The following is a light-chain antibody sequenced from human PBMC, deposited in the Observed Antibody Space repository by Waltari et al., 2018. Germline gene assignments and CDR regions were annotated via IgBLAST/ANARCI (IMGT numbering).Light chain of an antibody. Sequence: QTVVTQEPSFSVSPGGTVTLTGGLSSGSVSPSSSPRGYQQTPGQAPRTLIYSTNTRSSGVPDRFSGSILGNKAALTITGAQADDESDYFCVLYVGSGIWVFGGGTKLTVL. J-gene: IGLJ3*02. CDR1: SGSVSPSSS. CDR3: VLYVGSGIWV. V-gene: IGLV8-61*01. CDR2: STN.